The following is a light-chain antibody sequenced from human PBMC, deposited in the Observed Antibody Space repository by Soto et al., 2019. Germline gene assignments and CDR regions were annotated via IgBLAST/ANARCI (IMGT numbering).Light chain of an antibody. J-gene: IGKJ1*01. CDR2: GAS. CDR3: QQYGSSPQT. V-gene: IGKV3-20*01. Sequence: EIVLTQSPGTLSLSPGERATLSCRASQSVSSSYLAWYQQKPGKAPRPLIYGASSRATGIPDRFSGSGPGTDFTLTISRLEPEDFAVYYCQQYGSSPQTFGQGTKVDIK. CDR1: QSVSSSY.